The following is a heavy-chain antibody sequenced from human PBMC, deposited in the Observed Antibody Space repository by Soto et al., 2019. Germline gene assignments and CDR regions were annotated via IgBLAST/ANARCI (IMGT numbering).Heavy chain of an antibody. CDR1: GGSISSSSYY. D-gene: IGHD3-9*01. J-gene: IGHJ4*02. V-gene: IGHV4-39*01. CDR3: ARLKYILTGYYFDY. CDR2: IYYSGST. Sequence: SETLSLTCTVSGGSISSSSYYWGWIRQPPGKGLEWIGSIYYSGSTYYNPSLKSRVTISVDTSKNQFSLKLSSVTAADTAVYYCARLKYILTGYYFDYWGQGTLVTVSS.